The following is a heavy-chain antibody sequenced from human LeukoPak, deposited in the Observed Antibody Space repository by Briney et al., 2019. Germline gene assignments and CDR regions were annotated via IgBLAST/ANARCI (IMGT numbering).Heavy chain of an antibody. Sequence: SETLSLTCTVSGGSISSSSYYWGWIRQPPGKGLEWIGSIYYSGSTYYNPSLKSRVTISVDTSKNQFSLKLSSVTAADTAVYYCARDRVARYDSSGYYPWGQGTLVTVSS. D-gene: IGHD3-22*01. CDR2: IYYSGST. CDR1: GGSISSSSYY. V-gene: IGHV4-39*02. J-gene: IGHJ4*02. CDR3: ARDRVARYDSSGYYP.